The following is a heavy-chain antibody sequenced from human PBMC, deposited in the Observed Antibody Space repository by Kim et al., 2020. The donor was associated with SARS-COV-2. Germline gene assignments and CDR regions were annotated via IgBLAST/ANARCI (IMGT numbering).Heavy chain of an antibody. CDR3: TRPEISTSYNYGMDV. CDR2: IRANAYSYAT. Sequence: GGSLRLSCAASGFTFSGSAIHWVRQASGKGLEWVARIRANAYSYATASAASVKGRYTVSRDDSKNTANLQMNSLETEDTAVYYCTRPEISTSYNYGMDVWGQGTTVTVSA. D-gene: IGHD2-2*01. CDR1: GFTFSGSA. J-gene: IGHJ6*01. V-gene: IGHV3-73*01.